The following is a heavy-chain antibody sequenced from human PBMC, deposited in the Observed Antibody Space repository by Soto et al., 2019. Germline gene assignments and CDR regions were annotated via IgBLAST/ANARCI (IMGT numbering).Heavy chain of an antibody. Sequence: GGSLRLSCAASGFTFSSYAMSWVRQAPGKGLEWVSAISGSGGSTYYADSVKGRFTISRDNSKNTVYLQMNSLRAEDTAVYYCAKVRTGDHDAFDIWGQGTMVTVSS. CDR3: AKVRTGDHDAFDI. D-gene: IGHD7-27*01. CDR1: GFTFSSYA. J-gene: IGHJ3*02. V-gene: IGHV3-23*01. CDR2: ISGSGGST.